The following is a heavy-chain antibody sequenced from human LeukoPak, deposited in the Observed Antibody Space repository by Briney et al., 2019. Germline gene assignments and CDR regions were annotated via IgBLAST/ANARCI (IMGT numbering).Heavy chain of an antibody. D-gene: IGHD3-10*01. CDR3: ARRVNYYGSGSYSATNWFDP. Sequence: PSETLSLTCTVSGGSISSSSYYWGWIRQPPGKGLEWIGSIYYSGSTYYNPSLKSRVTISVDTSKNQFSLKLSSVTAADTAVYYCARRVNYYGSGSYSATNWFDPWAREPWSPSPQ. J-gene: IGHJ5*02. V-gene: IGHV4-39*01. CDR2: IYYSGST. CDR1: GGSISSSSYY.